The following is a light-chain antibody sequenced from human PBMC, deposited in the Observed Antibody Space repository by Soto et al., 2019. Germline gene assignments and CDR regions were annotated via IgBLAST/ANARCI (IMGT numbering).Light chain of an antibody. Sequence: DIQLTQSPSFLSAFVGDRITITCRASQGISNCLAWYHQKPGKAPNLLIYAASTLQSGVPSRFSGSGSGTDFTLTISSLQPEDVGTYYCQQVISDFVTFGGGTKVEI. J-gene: IGKJ4*01. V-gene: IGKV1-9*01. CDR2: AAS. CDR1: QGISNC. CDR3: QQVISDFVT.